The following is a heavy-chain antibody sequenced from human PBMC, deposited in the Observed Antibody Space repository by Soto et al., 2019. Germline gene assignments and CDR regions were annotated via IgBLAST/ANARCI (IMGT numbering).Heavy chain of an antibody. CDR1: GGTFSSYT. V-gene: IGHV1-69*02. CDR3: ARGSSGWYVTFDY. CDR2: IIPILGLA. Sequence: QVQLVQSGAEVKKPGSSVKVSCKASGGTFSSYTISWVRQAPGQGLEWMGRIIPILGLANYAQKFQGRVTITADKSTSTAYMELSSLRSEDTAVYYCARGSSGWYVTFDYWGQGTLVTVSS. J-gene: IGHJ4*02. D-gene: IGHD6-19*01.